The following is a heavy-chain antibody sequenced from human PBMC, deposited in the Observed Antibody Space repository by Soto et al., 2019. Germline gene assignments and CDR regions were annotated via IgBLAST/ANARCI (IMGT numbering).Heavy chain of an antibody. D-gene: IGHD3-10*01. CDR2: IIPIFGTA. V-gene: IGHV1-69*01. Sequence: QVQLVQSGAEVKKPGSSVKVSCKASGGTFSSYAISWVRQAPGQGLEWMGGIIPIFGTANYAQKFQGRVTMTADGSTSTAYMELSSLRSEDTAVYYCARGGTMVRGVPGYYYYGMDVWGQGTMVTVSS. J-gene: IGHJ6*02. CDR1: GGTFSSYA. CDR3: ARGGTMVRGVPGYYYYGMDV.